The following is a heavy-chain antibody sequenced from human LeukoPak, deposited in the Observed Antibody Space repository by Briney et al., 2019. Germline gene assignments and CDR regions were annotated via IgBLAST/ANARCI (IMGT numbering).Heavy chain of an antibody. CDR3: ARLQWLGYYFDY. D-gene: IGHD6-19*01. V-gene: IGHV4-59*01. J-gene: IGHJ4*02. Sequence: SETLSLTCTVSGGSIRSYYWSWIRQPPGKGLEWIGYIYYSGSTNYNPSLKSRVTISVDTSKNQFSLKLSSVTAADTAVYYCARLQWLGYYFDYWGQGTLVTVSS. CDR2: IYYSGST. CDR1: GGSIRSYY.